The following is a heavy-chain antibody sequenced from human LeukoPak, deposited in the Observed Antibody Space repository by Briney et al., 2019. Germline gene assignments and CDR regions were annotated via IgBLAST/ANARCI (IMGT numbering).Heavy chain of an antibody. CDR2: ISSSGSSI. CDR1: GFTVSSSY. D-gene: IGHD3-22*01. Sequence: AGSLRLSCAASGFTVSSSYMNWVRQPPGKGLEWVSYISSSGSSIYYADSVNGRFTTSRNNAKNSLYLQMNSLRAEDTAVYYCARDGEDYDSSGYYYYFDYWGQGTLVTVSS. CDR3: ARDGEDYDSSGYYYYFDY. V-gene: IGHV3-48*03. J-gene: IGHJ4*02.